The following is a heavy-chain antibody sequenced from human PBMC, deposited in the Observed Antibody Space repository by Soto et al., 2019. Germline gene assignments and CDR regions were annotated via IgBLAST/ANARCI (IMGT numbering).Heavy chain of an antibody. V-gene: IGHV1-18*01. CDR1: GYTFTSYG. D-gene: IGHD2-2*01. Sequence: GASVKVSCKASGYTFTSYGISWVRQAPGQGLEWMGWISAYNGNTNYAQKLQGRVTMTTDTSTSTAYMELRSLRSEDTAVYYCARDGTDIVVVPAAMDYYYYGMDVWGQGTTVTVSS. CDR3: ARDGTDIVVVPAAMDYYYYGMDV. J-gene: IGHJ6*02. CDR2: ISAYNGNT.